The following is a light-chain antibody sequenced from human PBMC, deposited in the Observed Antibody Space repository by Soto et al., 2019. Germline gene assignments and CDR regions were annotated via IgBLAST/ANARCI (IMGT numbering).Light chain of an antibody. CDR3: QQSYSTPPWT. V-gene: IGKV1-39*01. J-gene: IGKJ1*01. Sequence: DIQMTQSPSSLSASVGDRVTITCRASQSISIYLHWYQQKLGKAPELLIYAASSLQSGVPSRFSGSGSGTEFTLTISSLQPEDVATYYCQQSYSTPPWTFGQGTKVEIK. CDR2: AAS. CDR1: QSISIY.